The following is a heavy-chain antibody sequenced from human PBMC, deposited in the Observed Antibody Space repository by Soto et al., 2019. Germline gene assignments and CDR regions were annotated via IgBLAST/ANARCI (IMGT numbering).Heavy chain of an antibody. CDR1: GYTFTSYA. Sequence: HVQLVQSGAEVKKPGASVKVSCKASGYTFTSYAMHWVRQAPGQRLEWMGWINAGNGNTKYSQKFQGRVTITRDTSESTAYMAMSSLRSEDTAVYYCARGVIAAAGSNWFDPWGQGTLVTVSS. J-gene: IGHJ5*02. V-gene: IGHV1-3*01. D-gene: IGHD6-13*01. CDR3: ARGVIAAAGSNWFDP. CDR2: INAGNGNT.